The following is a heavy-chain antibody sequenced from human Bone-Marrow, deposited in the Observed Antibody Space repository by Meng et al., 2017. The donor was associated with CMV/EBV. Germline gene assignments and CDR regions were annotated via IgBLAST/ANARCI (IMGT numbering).Heavy chain of an antibody. CDR1: GFSLSTSGMR. CDR2: IDWDDDK. J-gene: IGHJ4*02. D-gene: IGHD2-21*02. V-gene: IGHV2-70D*14. Sequence: SGPTLVKPTQTLTLTGTFSGFSLSTSGMRVSWIRQPPGKALEWLGRIDWDDDKFYSTSLKIRLTISKDTSKNQVVLTMTNMDPVDTATYFCARTHSDSDSPFDYWGQGTLVTVSS. CDR3: ARTHSDSDSPFDY.